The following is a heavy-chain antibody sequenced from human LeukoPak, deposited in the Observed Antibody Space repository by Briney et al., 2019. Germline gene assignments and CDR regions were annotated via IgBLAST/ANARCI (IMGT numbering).Heavy chain of an antibody. V-gene: IGHV3-7*01. CDR2: IKEDGSEK. CDR3: STRDFWSGYYRD. Sequence: GGSLRLSCAASGFTFSTYWMSWVRQAPGKGLECVANIKEDGSEKSYVDSVKGRFTISRENAKNSLYLQMNSLRAEDTAVYYWSTRDFWSGYYRDWGQGTLVTVSS. D-gene: IGHD3-3*01. J-gene: IGHJ4*02. CDR1: GFTFSTYW.